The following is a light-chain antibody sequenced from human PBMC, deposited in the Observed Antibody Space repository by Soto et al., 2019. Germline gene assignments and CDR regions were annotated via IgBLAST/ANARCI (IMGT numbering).Light chain of an antibody. V-gene: IGLV1-47*01. CDR1: NSNIGINY. CDR2: RNS. Sequence: QSVLTQSPSASGTPGQRVTISCSGINSNIGINYVHWYQQFPGTAPKVLIYRNSQRPSGVPDRFSGSKSGISASLAISGLRSEDEADYFCATWDDRLSGVVFGGGTKLTVL. J-gene: IGLJ2*01. CDR3: ATWDDRLSGVV.